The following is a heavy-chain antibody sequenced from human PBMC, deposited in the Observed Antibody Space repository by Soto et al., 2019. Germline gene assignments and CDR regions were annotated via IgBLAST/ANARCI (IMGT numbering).Heavy chain of an antibody. J-gene: IGHJ4*02. CDR2: IYSAGNT. D-gene: IGHD1-1*01. V-gene: IGHV3-53*01. CDR1: GFTIRNNY. CDR3: ARGRDGYNFLYEPT. Sequence: PGGSLRLSCAASGFTIRNNYMSWVRQPPGKGLEWVSVIYSAGNTYYADSVKGRFTISRDNSKDTMYLQMNSLRVEDTAMYYCARGRDGYNFLYEPTWGQGTLVTVSS.